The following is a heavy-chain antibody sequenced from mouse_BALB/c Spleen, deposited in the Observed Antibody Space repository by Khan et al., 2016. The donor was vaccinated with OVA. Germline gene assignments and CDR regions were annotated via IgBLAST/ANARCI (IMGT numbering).Heavy chain of an antibody. V-gene: IGHV14-3*02. CDR3: CRRAGK. CDR1: GLNIKATY. CDR2: IDPPNGNT. Sequence: VHVKQSGAELVKPGATVKLSCTASGLNIKATYMHWLKQWPEQGLEWIGRIDPPNGNTKYDPKFQGKATITADTSSNTAYLQHSSLTSECATVYYCCRRAGKWGQGTTLTVSS. D-gene: IGHD3-3*01. J-gene: IGHJ2*01.